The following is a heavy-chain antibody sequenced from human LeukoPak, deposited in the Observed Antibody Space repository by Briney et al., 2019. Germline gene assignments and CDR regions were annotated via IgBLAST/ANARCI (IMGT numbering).Heavy chain of an antibody. CDR1: GLNFRNYS. CDR3: ARATHTMIVVVPDY. V-gene: IGHV3-21*01. J-gene: IGHJ4*02. D-gene: IGHD3-22*01. CDR2: ISSSSSYI. Sequence: GGSLRLSCAASGLNFRNYSMNWVRQAPGKGLEWVSSISSSSSYIYYADSVKGRFTISRDNAKNSLYLQMNSLRAEDTAVYYCARATHTMIVVVPDYWGQGTLVTVSS.